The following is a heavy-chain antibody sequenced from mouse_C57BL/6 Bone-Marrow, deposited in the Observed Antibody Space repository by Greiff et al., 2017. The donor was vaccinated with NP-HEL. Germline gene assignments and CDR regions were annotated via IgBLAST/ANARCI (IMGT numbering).Heavy chain of an antibody. CDR1: GYTFTSYW. V-gene: IGHV1-59*01. J-gene: IGHJ3*01. Sequence: QVQLQQSGAELVRPGTSVKLSCKASGYTFTSYWMHWVKQRPGQGLEWIGVIDPSDSYTNYNQKFKGKATLTVDTSSSTAYMQLSSLTSEDSAVYYCARPYSNSWFAYWGQGTLVTVSA. CDR2: IDPSDSYT. CDR3: ARPYSNSWFAY. D-gene: IGHD2-5*01.